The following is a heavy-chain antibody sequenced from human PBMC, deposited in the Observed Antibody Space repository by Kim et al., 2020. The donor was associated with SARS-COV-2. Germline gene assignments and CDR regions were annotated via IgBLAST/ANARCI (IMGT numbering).Heavy chain of an antibody. J-gene: IGHJ5*02. Sequence: ASVKVSCKASGYTFTSYAMNWVRQAPGQGLEWMGWINTNTGNPTYAQGFTGRFVFSLDTSVSTAYLQISSLKAEDTAVYYCARDKAVATISWFDPWGQGTLVTVSS. D-gene: IGHD5-12*01. CDR2: INTNTGNP. CDR3: ARDKAVATISWFDP. V-gene: IGHV7-4-1*02. CDR1: GYTFTSYA.